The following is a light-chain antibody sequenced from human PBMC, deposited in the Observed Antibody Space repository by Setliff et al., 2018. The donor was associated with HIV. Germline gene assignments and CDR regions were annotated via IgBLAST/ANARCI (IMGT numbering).Light chain of an antibody. CDR3: SSYSTSSTPSVV. Sequence: QSVLTQPASVSGSPGQSITISCTGASNDGGGYNSVSWYQHHPGKAPKIMIYDVTNRPSGVSNRFSGSKSGNTASLTISGLQAEDEADYYCSSYSTSSTPSVVFGGGTQLTVL. CDR2: DVT. V-gene: IGLV2-14*01. CDR1: SNDGGGYNS. J-gene: IGLJ2*01.